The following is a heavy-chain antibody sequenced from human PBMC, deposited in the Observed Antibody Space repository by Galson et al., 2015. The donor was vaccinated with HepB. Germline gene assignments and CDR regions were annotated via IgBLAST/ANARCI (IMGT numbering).Heavy chain of an antibody. CDR2: IWHDESNE. D-gene: IGHD3-10*01. V-gene: IGHV3-33*01. Sequence: SLRLSXXXSGFTXSTYGMHWVRQAPGKGLEWVGGIWHDESNEQYVDSVKGRLTISRDNSKNTLYLXMNSLRVEDTAVYYCARVRKDRTERGSYSYYFEYW. CDR3: ARVRKDRTERGSYSYYFEY. J-gene: IGHJ4*01. CDR1: GFTXSTYG.